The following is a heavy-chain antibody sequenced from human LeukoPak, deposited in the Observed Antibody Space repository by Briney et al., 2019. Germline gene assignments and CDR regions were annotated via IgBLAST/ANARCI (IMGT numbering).Heavy chain of an antibody. CDR2: IWNDGNNK. J-gene: IGHJ4*02. CDR3: ARDLAVAGTAFDY. CDR1: GFTFRSYG. V-gene: IGHV3-33*01. D-gene: IGHD6-19*01. Sequence: PGGSLRLSCAASGFTFRSYGMHWVRQAPGKGLEWLAIIWNDGNNKYYADSVKGRFTISRDNPKNILYLQMNSLRAEDTAVYYCARDLAVAGTAFDYWGQGTLVTVSS.